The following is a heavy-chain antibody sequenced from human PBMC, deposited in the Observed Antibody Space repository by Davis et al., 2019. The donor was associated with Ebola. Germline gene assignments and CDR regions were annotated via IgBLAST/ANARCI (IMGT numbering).Heavy chain of an antibody. J-gene: IGHJ2*01. CDR3: ARGSKTWYFDL. CDR1: GGSISSGGYS. CDR2: IYHSGST. V-gene: IGHV4-30-2*01. Sequence: PSETLSLTCAVSGGSISSGGYSWSWIRQPPGKGLEWIGYIYHSGSTYYNPSLKSRVTISGDTSKKQVPLKLTSVTAADTAVNHCARGSKTWYFDLWGRGTLATVSS.